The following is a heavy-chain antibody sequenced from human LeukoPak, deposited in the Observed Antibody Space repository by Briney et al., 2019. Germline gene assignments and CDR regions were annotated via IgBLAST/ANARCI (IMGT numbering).Heavy chain of an antibody. D-gene: IGHD6-13*01. CDR1: GGSISSHY. CDR3: ARETRYSSSWYAYYYYMDV. Sequence: PSETLSLTCTVSGGSISSHYWSWIRQPPGKGLEWIGYIYYSGSTNYNPSLKSRVTISVDTSKNQFSLKLSSVTAADTAVYYCARETRYSSSWYAYYYYMDVWGKRTTVTVSS. J-gene: IGHJ6*03. V-gene: IGHV4-59*11. CDR2: IYYSGST.